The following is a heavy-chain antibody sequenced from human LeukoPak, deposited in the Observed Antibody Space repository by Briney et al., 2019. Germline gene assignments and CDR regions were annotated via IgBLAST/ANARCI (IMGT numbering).Heavy chain of an antibody. CDR2: IWYDGSNK. D-gene: IGHD5-24*01. CDR1: GFTFSSYG. V-gene: IGHV3-33*06. Sequence: GGSLRHSCAASGFTFSSYGMHWVRQAPGKGLEWVAVIWYDGSNKYYADSVRGRFTISRGNSKNTLYLQMNSLRAEDTAVYYCAKDARDGYKYYFDYWGQGTLVTVSS. J-gene: IGHJ4*02. CDR3: AKDARDGYKYYFDY.